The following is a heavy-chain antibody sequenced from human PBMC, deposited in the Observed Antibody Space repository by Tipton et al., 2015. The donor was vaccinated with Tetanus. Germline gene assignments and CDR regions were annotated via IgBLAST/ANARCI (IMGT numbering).Heavy chain of an antibody. CDR3: ARDRRYGDNYFDY. CDR1: SGSISSYY. V-gene: IGHV4-59*01. J-gene: IGHJ4*02. Sequence: TLSLTCTVSSGSISSYYWSWIRQPPGKGLEWIGYIYYSGSTNYNPSLKSRVTISVDTSKNQFSLKLSSVTAADTAVYYCARDRRYGDNYFDYWGQGTLVTVSS. CDR2: IYYSGST. D-gene: IGHD4-17*01.